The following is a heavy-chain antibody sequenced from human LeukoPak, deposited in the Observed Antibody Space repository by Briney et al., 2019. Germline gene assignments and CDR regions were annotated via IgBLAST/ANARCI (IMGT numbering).Heavy chain of an antibody. V-gene: IGHV3-53*01. CDR3: AKMPASSCGGDCYRHSYFDY. CDR2: FYTGGST. D-gene: IGHD2-21*02. Sequence: GGSLRLSCAASGFAVSGNYMSWVRQAPGKGLEWVSVFYTGGSTYYTDSVKGRFTISRDNSKTTLYLQMNSLRADDTAVYYCAKMPASSCGGDCYRHSYFDYWGQGTLVTVSS. J-gene: IGHJ4*02. CDR1: GFAVSGNY.